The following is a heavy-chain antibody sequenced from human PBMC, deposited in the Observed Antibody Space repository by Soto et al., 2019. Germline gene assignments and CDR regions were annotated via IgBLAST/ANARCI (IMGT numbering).Heavy chain of an antibody. V-gene: IGHV1-69*10. Sequence: ASVKVSGKASGGTATTYAISWVRQAPGQGLEWMGGIVPYLGTTSHAQNLQGRITITADKSTTTAYMELSTLKPEDTAVYYCAREGWYETQRYYFDSWGQGTLVTVSS. CDR1: GGTATTYA. CDR3: AREGWYETQRYYFDS. J-gene: IGHJ4*02. CDR2: IVPYLGTT. D-gene: IGHD2-15*01.